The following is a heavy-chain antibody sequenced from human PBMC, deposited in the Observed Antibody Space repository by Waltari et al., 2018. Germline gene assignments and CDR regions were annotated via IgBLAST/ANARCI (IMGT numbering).Heavy chain of an antibody. CDR1: GFTFSSYS. CDR2: ISSSSSYI. J-gene: IGHJ2*01. V-gene: IGHV3-21*01. Sequence: EVQLVESGGGLVKPGGSLRLSCAASGFTFSSYSMNWVGQAPGKGLDLVSAISSSSSYIYYADSVKGRFTISRDNAKNSLYLQMNSRRAEDTAVYYCASFHDYGDYPPDWYFDLWGRGTLVTVSS. CDR3: ASFHDYGDYPPDWYFDL. D-gene: IGHD4-17*01.